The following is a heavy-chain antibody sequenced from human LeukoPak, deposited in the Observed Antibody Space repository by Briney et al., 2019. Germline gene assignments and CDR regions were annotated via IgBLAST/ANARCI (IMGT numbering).Heavy chain of an antibody. CDR1: GGSFSGYY. CDR2: INHSGST. J-gene: IGHJ6*02. D-gene: IGHD4-17*01. Sequence: SETLSLTCAVYGGSFSGYYWSWIRQPPGKRLEWIGEINHSGSTNYNPSLKSRVTISVDTSKNQFSLKLSSVTAADTAVYYCAGMTTVTTLFYYYYGMDVWGQGTTVTVSS. V-gene: IGHV4-34*01. CDR3: AGMTTVTTLFYYYYGMDV.